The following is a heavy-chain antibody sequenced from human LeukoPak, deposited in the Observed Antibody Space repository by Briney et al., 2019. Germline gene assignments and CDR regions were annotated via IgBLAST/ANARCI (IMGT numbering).Heavy chain of an antibody. CDR1: GGSFSGYY. D-gene: IGHD3-16*01. Sequence: SETLSLTCAVYGGSFSGYYWSWIRQPPGKGLEWIGEINHSGSTNYNPSLKSRVTISVDTSKNQFSLKLSSVTAADTAVYYCASWVPGYWGQGTLVTVSS. CDR3: ASWVPGY. J-gene: IGHJ4*02. V-gene: IGHV4-34*01. CDR2: INHSGST.